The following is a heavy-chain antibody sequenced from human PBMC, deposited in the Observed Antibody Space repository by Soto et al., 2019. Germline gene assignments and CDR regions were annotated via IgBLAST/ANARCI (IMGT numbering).Heavy chain of an antibody. CDR1: GFTFSSYA. CDR3: AREVIVVVTAPAFDI. J-gene: IGHJ3*02. CDR2: TSYDGSNK. D-gene: IGHD2-21*02. V-gene: IGHV3-30-3*01. Sequence: QVQLVESGGGVVQPGRSLRLSCAASGFTFSSYAMHWVRQAPGKGLEWVAVTSYDGSNKYYADSVKGRFTISRDNSKNTLYLQMNSLRAEDTAVYYCAREVIVVVTAPAFDIWGQGTMVTVSS.